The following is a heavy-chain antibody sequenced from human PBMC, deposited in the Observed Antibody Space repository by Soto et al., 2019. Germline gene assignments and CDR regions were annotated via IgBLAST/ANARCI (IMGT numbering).Heavy chain of an antibody. V-gene: IGHV3-33*01. J-gene: IGHJ6*02. CDR1: GFTFSSYG. CDR3: ARDHAPYGAAGLTPLNYGMDV. Sequence: GGSLRLSCAASGFTFSSYGMHWVRQAPGKGLEWVAVIWYDGSNKYYADSVKGRFTISRDNSKNTLYLQMNSLRAEDTAVYYCARDHAPYGAAGLTPLNYGMDVWGQGTTVTVSS. CDR2: IWYDGSNK. D-gene: IGHD4-17*01.